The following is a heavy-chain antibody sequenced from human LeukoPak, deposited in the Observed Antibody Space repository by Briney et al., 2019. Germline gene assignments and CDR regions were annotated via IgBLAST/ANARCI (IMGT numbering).Heavy chain of an antibody. J-gene: IGHJ6*02. D-gene: IGHD3-9*01. V-gene: IGHV4-59*08. CDR3: ARQRDYDILTGYLYGMDV. Sequence: SETLSLTCTVSGGSISSYYWSWIRQPPGKGLEWIGYIYYSGSTNYNPSLKSRVTISVDTSKNQFSLKLSSVTAADTAAYYCARQRDYDILTGYLYGMDVWGQGTTVTVSS. CDR2: IYYSGST. CDR1: GGSISSYY.